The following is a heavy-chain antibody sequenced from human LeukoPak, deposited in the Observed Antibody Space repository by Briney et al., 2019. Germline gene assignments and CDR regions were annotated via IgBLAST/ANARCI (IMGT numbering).Heavy chain of an antibody. CDR1: GGTFSSYA. V-gene: IGHV1-69*05. CDR3: AREEAYYYDSSGDFDY. J-gene: IGHJ4*02. CDR2: IIPIFGTA. Sequence: ASVKVSCKASGGTFSSYAISLVRQAPGQGLEWMGRIIPIFGTANYAQKFQGRVTITTDESTSTAYMELSSLRSEDMAVYYCAREEAYYYDSSGDFDYWGQGTLVTVSS. D-gene: IGHD3-22*01.